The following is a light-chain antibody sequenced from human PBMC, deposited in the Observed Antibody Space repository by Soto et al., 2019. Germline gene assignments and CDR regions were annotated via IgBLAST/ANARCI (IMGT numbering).Light chain of an antibody. CDR2: GAS. J-gene: IGKJ1*01. CDR1: QSVSNNY. V-gene: IGKV3-20*01. CDR3: QQYGVSPKT. Sequence: EIVLTQSPGTLSLSPGERATLSCRASQSVSNNYLAWYQQKPGQAPRLLIYGASNRATGIPDRFSGSGSGTDFTLTISRLEPEDSAVYFCQQYGVSPKTFGQGTKVDIK.